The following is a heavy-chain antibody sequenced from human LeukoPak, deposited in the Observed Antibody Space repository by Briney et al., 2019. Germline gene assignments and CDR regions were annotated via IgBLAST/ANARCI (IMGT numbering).Heavy chain of an antibody. Sequence: GASVKVSCKPSGYTFTGYYIHWVRQAPGQGLEWMGWINPNSGGTNSAQKFQGRDTMTRDTSISTAYMELSRLRSDDTAVYYCAREVGGYCSSTSCYPHYWGQGTLVTVSS. D-gene: IGHD2-2*01. V-gene: IGHV1-2*02. CDR1: GYTFTGYY. CDR3: AREVGGYCSSTSCYPHY. CDR2: INPNSGGT. J-gene: IGHJ4*02.